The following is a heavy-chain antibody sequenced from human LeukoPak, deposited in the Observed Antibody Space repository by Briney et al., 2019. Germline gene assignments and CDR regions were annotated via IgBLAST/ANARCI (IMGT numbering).Heavy chain of an antibody. CDR3: ARGYSSSWNYFDY. J-gene: IGHJ4*02. D-gene: IGHD6-13*01. Sequence: PSETLSLTCTVSGGSISNYWWSGIRQPPGKGLEWIGYVFDSGGTNYNPSLKSRVTISVDTSKKQFSLKLSSVTAADTAVYYCARGYSSSWNYFDYWGQGTLVTVSS. CDR2: VFDSGGT. CDR1: GGSISNYW. V-gene: IGHV4-59*01.